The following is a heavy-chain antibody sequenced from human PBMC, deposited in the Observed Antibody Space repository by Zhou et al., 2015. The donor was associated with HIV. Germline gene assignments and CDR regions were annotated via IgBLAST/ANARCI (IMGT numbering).Heavy chain of an antibody. J-gene: IGHJ3*01. Sequence: QVQLVQSGAEVKKPGASVNVSCKASGYTFTTFGISWVRQAPGQGLEWMGWIGTYNGNTHYAQKLQGRVTMTTDTSTSTAYMELRSLRSDDTAVYYCARRRDIVLGDDVWGQGTMVTVSS. V-gene: IGHV1-18*01. CDR1: GYTFTTFG. D-gene: IGHD2-8*01. CDR3: ARRRDIVLGDDV. CDR2: IGTYNGNT.